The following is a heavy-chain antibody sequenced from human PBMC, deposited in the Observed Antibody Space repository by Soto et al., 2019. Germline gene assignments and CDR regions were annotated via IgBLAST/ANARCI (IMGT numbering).Heavy chain of an antibody. D-gene: IGHD2-21*01. CDR3: ARAMWGGDGKCWVHFEH. J-gene: IGHJ4*01. CDR1: GFRFSDYA. V-gene: IGHV3-33*01. Sequence: GGSLRLSCAASGFRFSDYAMHWVRQTPGKGLEWVAVVWYDGSEEYYADSVKGRFTISRDNSRDTLFLQMNALRAEDTAIYYCARAMWGGDGKCWVHFEHWGQGNLVTVSS. CDR2: VWYDGSEE.